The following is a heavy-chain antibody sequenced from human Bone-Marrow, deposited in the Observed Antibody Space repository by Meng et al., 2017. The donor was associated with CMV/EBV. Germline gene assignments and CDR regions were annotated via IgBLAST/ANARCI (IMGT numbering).Heavy chain of an antibody. CDR2: ISDSGDSP. V-gene: IGHV3-23*01. CDR3: AKTLNGYGGEDS. Sequence: GESLKISCTASGFTFNSYAMTWVRQAPGKGLEWVSLISDSGDSPYYADSVKGRFIISRDNSKNMVYLQMKGLRADDTAIYYCAKTLNGYGGEDSWGQGTLVTVSS. CDR1: GFTFNSYA. J-gene: IGHJ4*02. D-gene: IGHD5-18*01.